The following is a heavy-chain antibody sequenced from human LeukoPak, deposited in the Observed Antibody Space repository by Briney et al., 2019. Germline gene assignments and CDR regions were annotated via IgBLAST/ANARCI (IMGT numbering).Heavy chain of an antibody. CDR2: INHSGST. D-gene: IGHD3-22*01. J-gene: IGHJ4*02. Sequence: SETLSLTCAVYGGSFSGYYWSWIRQPPGKGLEWIGEINHSGSTNYNPSLKSRVTISVDTSKNQFSLKLSSVTAADTAVYCCARTDDSSGYYPFDYWGQGTLVTVSS. V-gene: IGHV4-34*01. CDR3: ARTDDSSGYYPFDY. CDR1: GGSFSGYY.